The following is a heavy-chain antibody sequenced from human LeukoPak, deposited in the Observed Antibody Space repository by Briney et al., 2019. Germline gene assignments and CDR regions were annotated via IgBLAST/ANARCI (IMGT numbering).Heavy chain of an antibody. Sequence: GRSLRLSCAAFGFTFDDYAMHWVRQAPGKGLEWVSGISWKSDKIAYADSVKGRFTISRDNAKNSLYLQMNSLRAEDMALYYCAKDIGSGSHRAFDIWGQGTTVTVSS. D-gene: IGHD3-10*01. V-gene: IGHV3-9*03. J-gene: IGHJ3*02. CDR3: AKDIGSGSHRAFDI. CDR2: ISWKSDKI. CDR1: GFTFDDYA.